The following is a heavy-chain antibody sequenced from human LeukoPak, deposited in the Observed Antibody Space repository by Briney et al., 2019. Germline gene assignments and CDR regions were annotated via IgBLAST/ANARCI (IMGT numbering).Heavy chain of an antibody. J-gene: IGHJ6*02. V-gene: IGHV3-30*04. CDR2: IPYDGSSK. CDR1: GFTFSSYA. Sequence: GGSLRLSCAASGFTFSSYALHWVRQAPGKGLEWVAVIPYDGSSKYYADSVKGRFTISRDNSKNTLYLQLNSLRGGDTAVYYCARDPLAGSGWFDYYQHYGMDVWGQGTTVTVSS. D-gene: IGHD6-19*01. CDR3: ARDPLAGSGWFDYYQHYGMDV.